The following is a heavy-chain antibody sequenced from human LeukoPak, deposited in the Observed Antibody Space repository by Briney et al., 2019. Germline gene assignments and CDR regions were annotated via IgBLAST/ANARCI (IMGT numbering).Heavy chain of an antibody. J-gene: IGHJ4*02. D-gene: IGHD3-3*01. Sequence: PGGPLRLSCAASGFTFDDYAMHWVRQAPGKGLEWVSGISWNSGSIGYADSVKGRFTISRDNAKNSLYLQMNSLRAEDTALYYCAKDILNYDFWSGYYTNWGQGTLVTVSS. CDR3: AKDILNYDFWSGYYTN. CDR2: ISWNSGSI. CDR1: GFTFDDYA. V-gene: IGHV3-9*01.